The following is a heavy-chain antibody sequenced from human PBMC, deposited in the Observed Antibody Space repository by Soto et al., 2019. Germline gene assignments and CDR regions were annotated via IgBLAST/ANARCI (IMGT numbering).Heavy chain of an antibody. J-gene: IGHJ4*02. CDR3: GKVLVGATGHTDSDS. Sequence: TSETLSLTCTVSGGSIYRSGYYWGWIRQPPGRGLEWIGNIDYNGVTYSNPSLKSRVTISRDTSKNQFSLKLTSVTAADTALYYCGKVLVGATGHTDSDSWGPGTRVTVSS. D-gene: IGHD2-15*01. CDR2: IDYNGVT. V-gene: IGHV4-39*01. CDR1: GGSIYRSGYY.